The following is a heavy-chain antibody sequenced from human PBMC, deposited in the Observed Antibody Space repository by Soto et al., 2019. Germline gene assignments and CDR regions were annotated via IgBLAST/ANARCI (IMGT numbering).Heavy chain of an antibody. CDR1: GFTFSSYA. CDR2: ISGSGVST. D-gene: IGHD6-19*01. V-gene: IGHV3-23*01. CDR3: AKRGRGAVAFDY. Sequence: EVQLLESGGGLVQPRGSLRLSCAASGFTFSSYAMSWVRQAPGKGLEWVSTISGSGVSTYYADSVKGRFTFSRDNSKNTLYLQVNSLRAEDTAVYYCAKRGRGAVAFDYWGQGTLVTVSS. J-gene: IGHJ4*02.